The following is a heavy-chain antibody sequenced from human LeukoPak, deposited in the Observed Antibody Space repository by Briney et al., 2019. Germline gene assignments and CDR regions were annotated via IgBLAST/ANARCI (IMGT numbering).Heavy chain of an antibody. CDR2: IYGSGST. V-gene: IGHV4-61*01. J-gene: IGHJ4*02. D-gene: IGHD3-22*01. CDR3: ARARLEFHYDSRGSYYFDY. CDR1: GGSVSSDNFS. Sequence: SETLSLTCTVSGGSVSSDNFSWNWIRQPPGKGLEWIGYIYGSGSTNYNPSLKSRVTIWGDTSKSQFSLRLSSVTAADTAVYYCARARLEFHYDSRGSYYFDYWGQGTLVTVSS.